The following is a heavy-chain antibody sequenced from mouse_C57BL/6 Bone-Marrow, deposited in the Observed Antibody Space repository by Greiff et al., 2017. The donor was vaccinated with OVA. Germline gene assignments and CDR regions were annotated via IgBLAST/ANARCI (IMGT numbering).Heavy chain of an antibody. D-gene: IGHD1-1*01. V-gene: IGHV5-4*01. J-gene: IGHJ1*03. Sequence: DVMLVESGEGLVKPGGSLKLSCAASGFTFSSYAMSWVRQTPEKRLEWVATISDGGSYTYYPDNVKGRFTISRDNAKNNLYLQMSHLKSEDTAMYYCARDPITTVVDYWYFDVWGTGTTVTVSS. CDR2: ISDGGSYT. CDR1: GFTFSSYA. CDR3: ARDPITTVVDYWYFDV.